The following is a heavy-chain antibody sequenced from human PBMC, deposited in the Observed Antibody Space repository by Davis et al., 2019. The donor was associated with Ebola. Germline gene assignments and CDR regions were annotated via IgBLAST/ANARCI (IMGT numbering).Heavy chain of an antibody. V-gene: IGHV5-51*01. D-gene: IGHD3/OR15-3a*01. Sequence: GESLKISCYGSGYNFRDYWIVWVRQMPGKGLEWMGILYPGDSDTRYSPSFQGQVTISADKSISTAYLQWSSLKASDTAMYYCARLLPYADLRRFYLDYWGQGTLVTVSS. CDR1: GYNFRDYW. CDR2: LYPGDSDT. CDR3: ARLLPYADLRRFYLDY. J-gene: IGHJ4*02.